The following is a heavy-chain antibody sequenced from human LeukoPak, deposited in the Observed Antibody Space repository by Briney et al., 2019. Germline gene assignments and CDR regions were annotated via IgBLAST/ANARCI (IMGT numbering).Heavy chain of an antibody. CDR3: AKGGGRPTDFLDY. D-gene: IGHD1-1*01. V-gene: IGHV3-23*01. J-gene: IGHJ4*02. CDR1: GFTFSGYA. Sequence: PGGSLRLSCAASGFTFSGYAMSWVRQAPGKGLEWVSAISGSGGSTYYADSVKGRFTISRDNSKNTLYLQMNSLRAEDTAVYYCAKGGGRPTDFLDYWGQGTLVTVSS. CDR2: ISGSGGST.